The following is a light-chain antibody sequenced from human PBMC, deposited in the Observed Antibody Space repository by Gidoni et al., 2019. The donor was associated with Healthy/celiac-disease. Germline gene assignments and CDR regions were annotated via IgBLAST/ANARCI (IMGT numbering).Light chain of an antibody. Sequence: IVLTQSPGTLSFSPGERATLSCRASQSVSSSYLAWYQQKPGQAPRLLIYGASSRATGIPDRFSGSGSGTDFTLTISRLEPEDFAVYYCQQYGSSPPFTFGPGTKVDIK. V-gene: IGKV3-20*01. CDR1: QSVSSSY. J-gene: IGKJ3*01. CDR3: QQYGSSPPFT. CDR2: GAS.